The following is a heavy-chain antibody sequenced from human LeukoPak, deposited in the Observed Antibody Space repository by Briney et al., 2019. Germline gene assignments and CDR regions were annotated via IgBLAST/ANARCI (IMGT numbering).Heavy chain of an antibody. CDR3: ARDADYYDSSGYYAGYFDY. J-gene: IGHJ4*02. CDR1: GYTFTGYY. Sequence: ASVKVSCKAFGYTFTGYYMHWVRQAPGQGLEWMGWINPNSGGTNYAQKFQGRVTMTRDTSISTAYMELSRLRSDDTAVYYCARDADYYDSSGYYAGYFDYWGQGTLVTVSS. V-gene: IGHV1-2*02. CDR2: INPNSGGT. D-gene: IGHD3-22*01.